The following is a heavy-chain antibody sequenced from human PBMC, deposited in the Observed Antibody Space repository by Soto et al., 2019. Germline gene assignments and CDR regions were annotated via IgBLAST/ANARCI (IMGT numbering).Heavy chain of an antibody. CDR3: ARVGGPRDPERYYYDSSGLGADDAFDI. D-gene: IGHD3-22*01. V-gene: IGHV3-30-3*01. Sequence: GGSLRLSCEASGFTFSSYAMHWVRQAPGKGLEWVAVISYDGSNKYYADSVKGRFTISRDNSKNTLYLQMNSLRAEDTAVYYCARVGGPRDPERYYYDSSGLGADDAFDIWGQGTMVTVSS. J-gene: IGHJ3*02. CDR1: GFTFSSYA. CDR2: ISYDGSNK.